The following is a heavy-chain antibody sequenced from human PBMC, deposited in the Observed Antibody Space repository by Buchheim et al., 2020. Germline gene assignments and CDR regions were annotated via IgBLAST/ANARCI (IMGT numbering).Heavy chain of an antibody. CDR1: GFTFSNAW. CDR3: TTVDLQLWFACGY. CDR2: IKSKTDGGKT. D-gene: IGHD5-18*01. J-gene: IGHJ4*02. Sequence: EVQLVESGGGLVKPGGSLRLSCAASGFTFSNAWMNWVRQAPGKGLEWVGRIKSKTDGGKTDYAAPVKGRFTISRDDSKNTLYLQMNSLKTEDTAVYYCTTVDLQLWFACGYWGQGTL. V-gene: IGHV3-15*07.